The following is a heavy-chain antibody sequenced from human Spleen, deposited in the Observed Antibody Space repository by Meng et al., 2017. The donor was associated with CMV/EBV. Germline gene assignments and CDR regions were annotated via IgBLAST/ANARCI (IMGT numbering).Heavy chain of an antibody. CDR2: IYYSGSS. D-gene: IGHD3-10*01. CDR3: ARVGSNYFAFDY. CDR1: GGSISSGRYY. J-gene: IGHJ4*02. V-gene: IGHV4-61*03. Sequence: SETLSLTCTVSGGSISSGRYYWGWIRQPPGKGLEWIGYIYYSGSSNYNPSLKSRVTISVGTSKTHFSLTLMSVTAADTAVYFCARVGSNYFAFDYWGPGMLVTVSS.